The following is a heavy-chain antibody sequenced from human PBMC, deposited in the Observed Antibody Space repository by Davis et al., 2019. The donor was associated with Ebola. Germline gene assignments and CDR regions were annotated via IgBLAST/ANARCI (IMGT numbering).Heavy chain of an antibody. J-gene: IGHJ4*02. CDR3: AREPGRRITIFGVVTALDY. D-gene: IGHD3-3*01. V-gene: IGHV3-48*03. Sequence: GGSLRLSCTASGFTFSSYEMNWVRQAPGKGLEWVSYISSSGSTIYYADSVKGRFTISRDNAKNSLYLQMNSLRAEDTAVYYCAREPGRRITIFGVVTALDYWGQGTLVTVSS. CDR2: ISSSGSTI. CDR1: GFTFSSYE.